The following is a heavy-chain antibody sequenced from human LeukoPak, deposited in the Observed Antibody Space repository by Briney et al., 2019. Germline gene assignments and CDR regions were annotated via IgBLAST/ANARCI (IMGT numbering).Heavy chain of an antibody. Sequence: PGGSLRLSCTVSGFTVSSNSMSWVRQAPGKGLEWVSYISASSSTIYYADSVKGRFTISRDNAKNSLFLQMNSLRAEDTAVYYCAREGIFGVVISPDWGQGTLVTVSS. V-gene: IGHV3-48*01. CDR2: ISASSSTI. D-gene: IGHD3-3*01. CDR1: GFTVSSNS. CDR3: AREGIFGVVISPD. J-gene: IGHJ4*02.